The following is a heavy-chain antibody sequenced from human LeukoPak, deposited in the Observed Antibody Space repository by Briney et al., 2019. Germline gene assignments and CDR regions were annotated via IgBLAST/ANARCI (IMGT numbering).Heavy chain of an antibody. V-gene: IGHV3-48*01. J-gene: IGHJ4*02. Sequence: GGSLRLSCAASGFTFSNYNMIWVRQAPGKGLECVSYISSSGSTMHYADSVRGRFTISRDNAKKSLYPQMNSLRAEDTGVYYCARVWNGYSGEDYWGQGTLVTVSS. CDR1: GFTFSNYN. CDR2: ISSSGSTM. D-gene: IGHD3-3*01. CDR3: ARVWNGYSGEDY.